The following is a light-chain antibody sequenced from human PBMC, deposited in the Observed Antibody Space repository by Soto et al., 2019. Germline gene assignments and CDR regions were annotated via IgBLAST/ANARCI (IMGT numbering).Light chain of an antibody. V-gene: IGLV2-14*01. CDR2: DVS. Sequence: QSALTQPASVSGSPGQSITISCTGTSSDVGGYNYVSWYRQHPGKAPKLMIYDVSNRPSGVSNRFSGSKSGNTASLTISGLQAEDEADYYCSSYTSSSTILYVFGTGTKLTVL. J-gene: IGLJ1*01. CDR1: SSDVGGYNY. CDR3: SSYTSSSTILYV.